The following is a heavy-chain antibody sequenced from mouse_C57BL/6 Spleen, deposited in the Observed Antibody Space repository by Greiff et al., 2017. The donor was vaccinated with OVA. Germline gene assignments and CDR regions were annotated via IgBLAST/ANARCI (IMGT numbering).Heavy chain of an antibody. V-gene: IGHV3-6*01. CDR2: ISYDGSN. CDR1: GYSITSGYY. J-gene: IGHJ2*01. D-gene: IGHD1-1*01. Sequence: EVQRVESGPGLVKPSQSLSLTCSVTGYSITSGYYWNWIRQFPGNKLEWMGYISYDGSNNYNPSLKNRISITRDTSKNQFFLKLNSVTTEDTATYYCARGSAPFTTVVATPYYFDYWGQGTTLTVSS. CDR3: ARGSAPFTTVVATPYYFDY.